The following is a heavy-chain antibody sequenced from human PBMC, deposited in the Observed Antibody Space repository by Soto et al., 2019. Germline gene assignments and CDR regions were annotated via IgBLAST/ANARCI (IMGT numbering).Heavy chain of an antibody. CDR3: VRNSYYPDKSGYLEDYFDC. CDR2: VHYSEHT. V-gene: IGHV4-59*01. D-gene: IGHD3-22*01. J-gene: IGHJ4*02. Sequence: SETLSLTCTVSGVSISCYYWSWIRQSAGKGLEWIGHVHYSEHTHYNVSLGGRVTMSVDTSENRLSLTLSSVTAADTAVYYCVRNSYYPDKSGYLEDYFDCWGQGTLVTVSS. CDR1: GVSISCYY.